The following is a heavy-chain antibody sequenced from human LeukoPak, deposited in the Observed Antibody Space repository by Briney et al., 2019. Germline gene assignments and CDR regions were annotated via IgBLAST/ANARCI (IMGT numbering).Heavy chain of an antibody. CDR3: ARAVVGYGTYYFDY. Sequence: SETLSLTCTVSGGSISSYYWSWIRQPPGKGLEWIGYIYYSGSTNYNPSLKSRVTISVDTSKNQFSLKLSSVTAADTAVYYCARAVVGYGTYYFDYWGRGTLVTVSS. J-gene: IGHJ4*02. CDR2: IYYSGST. V-gene: IGHV4-59*01. D-gene: IGHD5-18*01. CDR1: GGSISSYY.